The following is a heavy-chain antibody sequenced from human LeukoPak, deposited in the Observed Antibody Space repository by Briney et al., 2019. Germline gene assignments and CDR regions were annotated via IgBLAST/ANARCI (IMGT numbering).Heavy chain of an antibody. CDR1: GFTFSSHP. CDR3: ARHQGFDYDRSGYYAMDY. Sequence: GSLRLSCSASGFTFSSHPMHWIRQPPGKGLEWMGYIYYSGTTNYNPSLKSRVTISVDTSKNQFSLKLSSVTAADTAVYYCARHQGFDYDRSGYYAMDYWGQGTLVTVSS. CDR2: IYYSGTT. V-gene: IGHV4-59*08. J-gene: IGHJ4*02. D-gene: IGHD3-22*01.